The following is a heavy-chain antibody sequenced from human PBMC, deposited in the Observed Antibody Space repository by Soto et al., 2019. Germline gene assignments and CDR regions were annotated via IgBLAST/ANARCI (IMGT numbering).Heavy chain of an antibody. J-gene: IGHJ6*02. D-gene: IGHD6-13*01. CDR1: GYSFTRYW. V-gene: IGHV5-51*01. CDR2: IYPGDSDT. Sequence: GESLKISCKGSGYSFTRYWIGWVRQMPGKGLESMGIIYPGDSDTRYSPSFQGQVTISADKSISTAYLQWSSLKASDTAMYYCARTAAAGKYYYGMDVWGQGTTVTVSS. CDR3: ARTAAAGKYYYGMDV.